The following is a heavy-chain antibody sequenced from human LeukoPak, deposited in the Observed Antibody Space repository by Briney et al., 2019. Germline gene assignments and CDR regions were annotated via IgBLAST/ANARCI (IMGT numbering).Heavy chain of an antibody. Sequence: GGSLRLSCAASGFTFSSYWMHWVRRAPGKGLVWVLRIDSDGSSTIYADSVKGRFTISRDNAKNTLYLQMNSLRAEDTAVYYCTRGYVGIDYWGQGTLVTVSS. D-gene: IGHD5-12*01. V-gene: IGHV3-74*01. CDR2: IDSDGSST. J-gene: IGHJ4*02. CDR3: TRGYVGIDY. CDR1: GFTFSSYW.